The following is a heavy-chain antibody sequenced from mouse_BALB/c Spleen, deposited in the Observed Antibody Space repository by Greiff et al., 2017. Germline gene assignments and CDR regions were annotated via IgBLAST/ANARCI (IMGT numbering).Heavy chain of an antibody. CDR2: ISYDGSN. D-gene: IGHD1-2*01. CDR1: GYSITSGYY. J-gene: IGHJ4*01. CDR3: ARVITTATRAMDY. V-gene: IGHV3-6*02. Sequence: EVKLQESGPGLVKPSQSLSLTCSVTGYSITSGYYWNWIRQFPGNKLEWMGYISYDGSNNYNPSLKNRISITRDTSKNQFFLKLNSVTTEDTATYYCARVITTATRAMDYWGQGTSVTVSS.